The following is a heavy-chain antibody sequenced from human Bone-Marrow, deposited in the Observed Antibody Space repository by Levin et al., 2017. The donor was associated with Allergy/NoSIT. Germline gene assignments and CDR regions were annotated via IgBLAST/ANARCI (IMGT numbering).Heavy chain of an antibody. CDR2: IDYSGST. Sequence: PSETLSLTCTVSGASLSSGDYYWTWIRQPPGKGLEWIGCIDYSGSTYSNPSLKTRITFSLDTSKNQFSLRLTSVTAADTAVYYCAREHYYDTSGYYGAFDYWGQGSLVTVSS. D-gene: IGHD3-22*01. CDR3: AREHYYDTSGYYGAFDY. CDR1: GASLSSGDYY. J-gene: IGHJ4*02. V-gene: IGHV4-30-4*01.